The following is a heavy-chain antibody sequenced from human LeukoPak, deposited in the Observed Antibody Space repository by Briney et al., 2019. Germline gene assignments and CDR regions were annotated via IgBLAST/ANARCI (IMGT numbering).Heavy chain of an antibody. D-gene: IGHD6-19*01. Sequence: SETLSLTCTVSGGPIVTSSYCWGWIRQSPGKGLEWIGNIYYSGNTYYNPSLKSRVTISVDTSKNQFSLKLSSVTAADTAVYYCARDTRAVAGTEDWFDPWGQGTLVTVSS. CDR3: ARDTRAVAGTEDWFDP. J-gene: IGHJ5*02. CDR2: IYYSGNT. CDR1: GGPIVTSSYC. V-gene: IGHV4-39*02.